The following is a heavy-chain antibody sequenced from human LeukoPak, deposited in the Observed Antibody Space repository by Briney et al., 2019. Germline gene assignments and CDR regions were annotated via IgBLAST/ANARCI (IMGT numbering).Heavy chain of an antibody. Sequence: GGSLRLSCAASGFTFNNYWMTWVRQAPGKGLEWVANIKLDGSETYYVDSVKGRFTISRDNTQNSLYLQMNSLRAEDTAVYYCARDRQYYYGSGSYYKGGYYFDYWGQGTLVTVSS. J-gene: IGHJ4*02. V-gene: IGHV3-7*01. CDR3: ARDRQYYYGSGSYYKGGYYFDY. CDR2: IKLDGSET. D-gene: IGHD3-10*01. CDR1: GFTFNNYW.